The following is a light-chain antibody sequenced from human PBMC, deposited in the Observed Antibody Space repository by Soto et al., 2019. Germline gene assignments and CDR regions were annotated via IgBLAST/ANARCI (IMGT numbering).Light chain of an antibody. CDR3: QQHNNYPLT. CDR2: KAS. J-gene: IGKJ4*01. V-gene: IGKV1-5*03. CDR1: QNVNSL. Sequence: DIQMTQSPSTLSASVGDRVTITCRASQNVNSLLAWYQQKPGKAPKLLIYKASSLESGVPSRFSGSGSGTEFTLTISSLQPDDFATYYCQQHNNYPLTFGGGTKVEIK.